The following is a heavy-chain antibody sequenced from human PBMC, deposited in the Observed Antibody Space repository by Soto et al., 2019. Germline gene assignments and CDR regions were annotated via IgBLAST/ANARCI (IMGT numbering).Heavy chain of an antibody. J-gene: IGHJ4*02. V-gene: IGHV4-4*02. Sequence: QVQLQESGPGLVKPSGTLSLTCAVSGGSISSSNWWSWVRQPPGKGLEWIGEISHSGSTNYNPSLKSRVTISVDKSKNQFSLKLSSVTAADTAVYYCASSLLRLGELSPLDYWGQGTLVTVSS. CDR2: ISHSGST. D-gene: IGHD3-16*02. CDR3: ASSLLRLGELSPLDY. CDR1: GGSISSSNW.